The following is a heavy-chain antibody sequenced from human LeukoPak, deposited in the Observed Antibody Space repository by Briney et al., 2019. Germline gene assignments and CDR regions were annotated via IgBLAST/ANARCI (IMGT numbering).Heavy chain of an antibody. V-gene: IGHV3-30*18. J-gene: IGHJ4*02. CDR2: IAYDGSNK. CDR3: AKDRYSSSFDY. CDR1: GFTFSSYG. Sequence: GRSLRLSHAASGFTFSSYGMHWVRQAPGKGLEWVAVIAYDGSNKYYADSVKGRFTISEDNSKNTLYLQMNSLRAEDTAVYYCAKDRYSSSFDYWGQGTLVTVSS. D-gene: IGHD6-6*01.